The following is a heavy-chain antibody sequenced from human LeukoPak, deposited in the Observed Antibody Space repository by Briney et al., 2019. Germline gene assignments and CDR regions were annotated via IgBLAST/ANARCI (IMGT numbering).Heavy chain of an antibody. CDR2: ISAYNGNT. Sequence: ASVKVSCKASGYTFTSYDINWVRQAPGQGLEWMGWISAYNGNTNYAQKLQGRVTMTTDTSTSTAYMELRGLRSDDTAVYYCARNTYYYGSGSYLYYYGMDVWGQGTTVTVSS. CDR3: ARNTYYYGSGSYLYYYGMDV. CDR1: GYTFTSYD. J-gene: IGHJ6*02. D-gene: IGHD3-10*01. V-gene: IGHV1-18*01.